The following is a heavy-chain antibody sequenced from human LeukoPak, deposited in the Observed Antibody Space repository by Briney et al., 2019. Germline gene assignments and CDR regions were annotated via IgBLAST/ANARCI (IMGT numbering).Heavy chain of an antibody. Sequence: SETLSLTCTVSGGSINTYYWSWIRQLPGKGLEWIGYVYYSGSTNYNPSLKSRVTISVDTSKNQFSLNLSSVTAADTAVYYCARADRSSSLNVDYWGQGTLVTVSS. D-gene: IGHD6-13*01. CDR1: GGSINTYY. CDR3: ARADRSSSLNVDY. CDR2: VYYSGST. J-gene: IGHJ4*02. V-gene: IGHV4-59*01.